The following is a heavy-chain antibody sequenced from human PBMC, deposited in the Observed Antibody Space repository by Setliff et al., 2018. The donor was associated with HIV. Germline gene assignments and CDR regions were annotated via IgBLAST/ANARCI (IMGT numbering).Heavy chain of an antibody. CDR2: INVYSGDT. CDR1: GYPFNNFG. CDR3: ATDRTQTGISMVRGRLTDPARYPLDY. J-gene: IGHJ4*02. D-gene: IGHD3-10*01. V-gene: IGHV1-18*01. Sequence: ASVKVSCKASGYPFNNFGISWVRQAPGQGLEWLAWINVYSGDTNFAQRFQGRVTMTRDASTGTAYMELRSLRSDDTAVYYCATDRTQTGISMVRGRLTDPARYPLDYWGPGTLVTVSS.